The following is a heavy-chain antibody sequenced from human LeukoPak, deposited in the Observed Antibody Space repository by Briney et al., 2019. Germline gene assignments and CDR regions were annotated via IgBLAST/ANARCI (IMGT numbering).Heavy chain of an antibody. V-gene: IGHV3-66*01. CDR3: AKDRFGSFYYFDY. Sequence: GGSLRLSCAASGFTVSSNYMSWVRQAPGKGLEWVSVIYSGGSTYYADSVKGRFTISRDNSKNTLYLQMNSLRAEDTAVYYCAKDRFGSFYYFDYWGQGTLVTVSS. J-gene: IGHJ4*02. CDR1: GFTVSSNY. D-gene: IGHD3-3*01. CDR2: IYSGGST.